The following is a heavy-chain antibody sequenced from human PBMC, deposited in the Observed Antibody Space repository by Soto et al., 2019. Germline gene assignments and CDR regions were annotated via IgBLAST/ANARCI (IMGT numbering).Heavy chain of an antibody. CDR3: ARAGQLPNYYYYYGMDV. CDR2: IKQDGSEK. CDR1: GFTFSSYW. V-gene: IGHV3-7*01. J-gene: IGHJ6*02. D-gene: IGHD2-2*01. Sequence: ESGGGLVQPGGSLRLSCAASGFTFSSYWMSWVRQAPGKGLEWVANIKQDGSEKYYVDSVKGRFTISRDNAKNSLYLQMNSLRAEDTAVYYCARAGQLPNYYYYYGMDVWGQGTTVTVSS.